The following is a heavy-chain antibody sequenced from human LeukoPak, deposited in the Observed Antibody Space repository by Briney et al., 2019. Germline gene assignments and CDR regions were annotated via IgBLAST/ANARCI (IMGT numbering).Heavy chain of an antibody. D-gene: IGHD3-9*01. CDR2: ISGSGGST. V-gene: IGHV3-23*01. CDR1: GFTFSSYA. J-gene: IGHJ4*02. Sequence: AGGSLRLSCAASGFTFSSYAMSWVRQAPGKGLEWVSAISGSGGSTYYADSVKGRFTISRDNSKNTLYLQMNSLRAEDTAVYYCATHIVLRYFDWLDESDYWGQGTLVTVSS. CDR3: ATHIVLRYFDWLDESDY.